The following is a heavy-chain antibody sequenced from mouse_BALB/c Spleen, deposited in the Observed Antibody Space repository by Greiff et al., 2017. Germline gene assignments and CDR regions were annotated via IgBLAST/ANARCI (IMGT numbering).Heavy chain of an antibody. CDR3: ARGERAWFAY. J-gene: IGHJ3*01. V-gene: IGHV5-17*02. CDR2: ISSGSSTI. CDR1: GFTFSSFG. Sequence: EVQVVESGGGLVQPGGSRKLSCAASGFTFSSFGMHWVRPAPEKGLEWVAYISSGSSTIYYADTVKGRFTISRDNPKNTLFLQMTSLRSEDTAMYYCARGERAWFAYWGQGTLVTVSA.